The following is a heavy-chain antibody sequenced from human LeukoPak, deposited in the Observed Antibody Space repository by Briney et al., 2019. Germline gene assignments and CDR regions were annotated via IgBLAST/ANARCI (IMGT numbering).Heavy chain of an antibody. D-gene: IGHD1-7*01. CDR1: GLTFSTFW. CDR2: IKEDGSQK. Sequence: GGSLRLSCAASGLTFSTFWMSWVRQAPGKGLEWVANIKEDGSQKYYVDSVKGRFTISRDNANNALFLQMNSLRVDDTAVYYCARTGTSHYWGQGTLVTVSS. CDR3: ARTGTSHY. V-gene: IGHV3-7*05. J-gene: IGHJ4*02.